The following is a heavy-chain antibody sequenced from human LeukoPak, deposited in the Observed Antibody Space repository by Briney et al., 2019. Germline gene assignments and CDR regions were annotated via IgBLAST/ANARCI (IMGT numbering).Heavy chain of an antibody. CDR2: ISYDGSDK. CDR1: GFTFSSYA. CDR3: ARVFDY. Sequence: GRSLRLSCAASGFTFSSYAMHWVRQAPGKGLEWVAVISYDGSDKYYADSVKGRFTISRDNSKNTLYLQMSSLRAEDTAVYYCARVFDYWGQGTLVTVSS. V-gene: IGHV3-30-3*01. J-gene: IGHJ4*02.